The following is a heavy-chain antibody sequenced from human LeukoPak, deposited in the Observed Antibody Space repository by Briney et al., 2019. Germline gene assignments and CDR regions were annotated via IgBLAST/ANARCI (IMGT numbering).Heavy chain of an antibody. CDR2: IRAYNGNT. V-gene: IGHV1-18*01. D-gene: IGHD2-2*01. CDR3: ARGYCSSTSCTYPSDY. J-gene: IGHJ4*02. Sequence: ASVKVSCKASGYTFTSYGISWVRQAPGQGLEWMGWIRAYNGNTNYAQKLQGRVTMTTDTSTSTAYMELRSLRSDDTAVYYCARGYCSSTSCTYPSDYWGQGTLVTVSS. CDR1: GYTFTSYG.